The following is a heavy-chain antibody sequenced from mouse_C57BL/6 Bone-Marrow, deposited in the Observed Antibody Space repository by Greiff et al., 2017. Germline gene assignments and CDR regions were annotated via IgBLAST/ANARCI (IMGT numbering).Heavy chain of an antibody. D-gene: IGHD2-1*01. CDR3: ARGGNYGGYYFGC. J-gene: IGHJ2*01. CDR2: FHPYNDDT. CDR1: GYTFTTYP. V-gene: IGHV1-47*01. Sequence: VQLQQSGAELVKPGASVTMSCKASGYTFTTYPIGCMKQNHGESLEWIGNFHPYNDDTKYNAKFKGKATLTVDKSSSTVYLELIRLTSDDSAVYYCARGGNYGGYYFGCWGQGTTLTVSS.